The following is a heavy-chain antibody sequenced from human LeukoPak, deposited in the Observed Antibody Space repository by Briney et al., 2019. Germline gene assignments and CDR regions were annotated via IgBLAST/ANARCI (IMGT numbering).Heavy chain of an antibody. V-gene: IGHV3-23*01. CDR2: ISGSGGST. CDR3: ARRGALDGYKHDAFDI. Sequence: GGSLRLSCAASGFTLSSYAMSWVRQAPGKGLEWVSAISGSGGSTYYADSVKGRFTISRDNSKNTLYLQMNSLRAEDTAVYYCARRGALDGYKHDAFDIWGQGTMVTVSS. CDR1: GFTLSSYA. D-gene: IGHD5-24*01. J-gene: IGHJ3*02.